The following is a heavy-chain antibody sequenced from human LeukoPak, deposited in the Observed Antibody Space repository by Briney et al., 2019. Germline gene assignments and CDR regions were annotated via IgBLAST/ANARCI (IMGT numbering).Heavy chain of an antibody. CDR3: ARDTLRYSNYDY. CDR1: GGSISSSNW. V-gene: IGHV4-4*02. D-gene: IGHD3-9*01. CDR2: IYHSGST. J-gene: IGHJ4*02. Sequence: PSETLSLTCAVSGGSISSSNWWSWVRQPPGKGLEWIGEIYHSGSTNYNPSLKSRVTISVDKSENQFSLKLSSVTAADTAVYYCARDTLRYSNYDYWGQGTLVTVSS.